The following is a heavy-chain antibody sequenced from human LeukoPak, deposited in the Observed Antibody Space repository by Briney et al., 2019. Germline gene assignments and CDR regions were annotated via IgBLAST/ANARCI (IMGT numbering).Heavy chain of an antibody. V-gene: IGHV1-2*02. D-gene: IGHD1-26*01. CDR3: ASSGSYWLSSDY. Sequence: ASVKVSCKASGYTFTGYYMHWVRQAPGQGLEWMGWINPNSGGTNYAQKLQGRVTITTDTSTSTAYMELRSLRSDDTAVYYCASSGSYWLSSDYWGQGTLVTVSS. CDR2: INPNSGGT. J-gene: IGHJ4*02. CDR1: GYTFTGYY.